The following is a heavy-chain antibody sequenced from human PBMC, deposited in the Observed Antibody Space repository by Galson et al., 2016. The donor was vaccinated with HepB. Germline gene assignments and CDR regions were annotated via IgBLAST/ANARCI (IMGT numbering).Heavy chain of an antibody. Sequence: SVKVSCKASGYTFNAYYMHWVRQAPGQGLEWMGWINPNSGGTNYAQKFQGRVTMTRDTSTNTGNMELSRLRSDDTAVYYCARSRTTLLPLDYWGQGTLVTVSS. D-gene: IGHD4-11*01. CDR3: ARSRTTLLPLDY. CDR2: INPNSGGT. V-gene: IGHV1-2*02. J-gene: IGHJ4*02. CDR1: GYTFNAYY.